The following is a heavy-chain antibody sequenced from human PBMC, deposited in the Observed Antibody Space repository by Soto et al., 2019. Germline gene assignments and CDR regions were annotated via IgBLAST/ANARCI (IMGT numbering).Heavy chain of an antibody. CDR3: AKGEHYGSGSNIPLYYYYMDV. Sequence: EVQLLESGGGLVQPGGSLRLSCAASGFTFSSYAMSWVRQAPGKGLEWVSAISGSGGSTYYADSVKGRFSISRDNSKNTLYLQMNSLRAEDTALYYCAKGEHYGSGSNIPLYYYYMDVWGKGTTVTVSS. CDR1: GFTFSSYA. CDR2: ISGSGGST. D-gene: IGHD3-10*01. J-gene: IGHJ6*03. V-gene: IGHV3-23*01.